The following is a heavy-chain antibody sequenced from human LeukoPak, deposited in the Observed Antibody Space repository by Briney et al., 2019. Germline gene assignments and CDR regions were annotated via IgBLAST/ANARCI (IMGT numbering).Heavy chain of an antibody. Sequence: GASVKVSCKASGYTFTSYGISWVRQAPGQGLEWMGWINPNSGGTNYAQKFQGRVTMTRDTSISTAYMELSRLRSDDTAVYYCARGGYYYGSGSYYNCDYWGQGTLVTVSS. CDR1: GYTFTSYG. CDR2: INPNSGGT. J-gene: IGHJ4*02. CDR3: ARGGYYYGSGSYYNCDY. D-gene: IGHD3-10*01. V-gene: IGHV1-2*02.